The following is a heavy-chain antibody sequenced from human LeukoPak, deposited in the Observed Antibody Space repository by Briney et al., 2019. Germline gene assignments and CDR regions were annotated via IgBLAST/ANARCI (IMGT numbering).Heavy chain of an antibody. CDR2: ISYDGSNK. V-gene: IGHV3-30*18. J-gene: IGHJ5*02. CDR3: AKISTVDTAMA. Sequence: PGGSLRLSCAASGFTFSSYGMHWVRQAPGEGLEWVAVISYDGSNKYHADSVKGRFTISRDNSKNTLYLQMNSLRAEDTAVYYCAKISTVDTAMAWGQGTLVTASS. CDR1: GFTFSSYG. D-gene: IGHD5-18*01.